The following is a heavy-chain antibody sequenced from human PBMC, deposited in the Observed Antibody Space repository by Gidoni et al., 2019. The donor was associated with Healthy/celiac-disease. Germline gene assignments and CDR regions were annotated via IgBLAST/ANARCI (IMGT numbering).Heavy chain of an antibody. CDR3: ARLPFSAAAGPYYYYYGMDV. CDR2: IYPGDSDT. J-gene: IGHJ6*02. Sequence: QLVQSGAEVKKPGESLKISCKGSGYSFTSYWNGWVRQMPGKGLEWMGIIYPGDSDTRYSPSFQGQVTISADKSISTAYLQWSSLKASDTAMYYCARLPFSAAAGPYYYYYGMDVWGQGTTVTVSS. CDR1: GYSFTSYW. V-gene: IGHV5-51*03. D-gene: IGHD6-13*01.